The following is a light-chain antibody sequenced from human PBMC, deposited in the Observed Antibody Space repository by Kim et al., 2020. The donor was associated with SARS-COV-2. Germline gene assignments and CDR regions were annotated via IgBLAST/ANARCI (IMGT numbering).Light chain of an antibody. J-gene: IGKJ2*01. CDR3: QQYNSNWYT. CDR2: KAS. CDR1: QRISSW. V-gene: IGKV1-5*03. Sequence: AVVGDRVTITCRASQRISSWLAWYQQKPGKAPKLLIYKASSLESGVPSRFSGSGSGTEFTLTISSLQPDDFATYYCQQYNSNWYTFGQGTKLEI.